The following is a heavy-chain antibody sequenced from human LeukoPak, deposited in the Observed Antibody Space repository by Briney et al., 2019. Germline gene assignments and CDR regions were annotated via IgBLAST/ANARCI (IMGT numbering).Heavy chain of an antibody. CDR2: ISGSGGST. CDR1: GFTFSSYA. V-gene: IGHV3-23*01. Sequence: PGGSLRLSCAASGFTFSSYAMSWVRQAPGKGLEWVSAISGSGGSTYYADSVKGRFTISRDNSKNTLYLQMNSLRAEDTAVYYCARVGWFGESPFDYWGQGTLVTVSS. D-gene: IGHD3-10*01. CDR3: ARVGWFGESPFDY. J-gene: IGHJ4*02.